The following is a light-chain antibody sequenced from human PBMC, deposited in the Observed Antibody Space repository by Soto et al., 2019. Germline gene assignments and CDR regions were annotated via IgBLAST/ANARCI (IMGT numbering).Light chain of an antibody. CDR3: SSYTSSNTLV. V-gene: IGLV2-18*02. Sequence: QSALTQPPSVSGSPGHSVTISCTGTGSDVGYYNRVSWYQQPPGTAPKLMIHEVSYRPSGVPDRFSGSKSGNTASLTISGLQAEDEADYYCSSYTSSNTLVFGGGTKLTVL. CDR2: EVS. CDR1: GSDVGYYNR. J-gene: IGLJ2*01.